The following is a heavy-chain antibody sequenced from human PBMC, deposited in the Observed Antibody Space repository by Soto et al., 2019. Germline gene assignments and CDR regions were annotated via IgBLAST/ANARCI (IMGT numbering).Heavy chain of an antibody. D-gene: IGHD3-22*01. J-gene: IGHJ4*02. CDR3: AAAYVYYYDSSGHPLNFDY. CDR2: IVVGSGNT. CDR1: GYTFTSYG. V-gene: IGHV1-58*02. Sequence: SVEVSCKXSGYTFTSYGISWVRQARGQRLEWIGWIVVGSGNTNYAQKFQERVTITRDMSTSTAYMELSSLRSEDTAVYYCAAAYVYYYDSSGHPLNFDYWGQGTLVTVSS.